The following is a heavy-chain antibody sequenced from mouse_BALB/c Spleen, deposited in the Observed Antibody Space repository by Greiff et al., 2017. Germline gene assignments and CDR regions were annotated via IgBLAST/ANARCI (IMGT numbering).Heavy chain of an antibody. V-gene: IGHV1-39*01. CDR1: GYSFTGYN. CDR3: ARGGNYYGSSYDYAMDY. CDR2: IDPYYGGT. J-gene: IGHJ4*01. Sequence: EVQLQQSGPELEKPGASVKISCKASGYSFTGYNMNWVKQSNGKSLEWIGNIDPYYGGTSYNQKFKGKATLTVDKSSSTAYMQLKSLTSEDSAVYDCARGGNYYGSSYDYAMDYWGQGTSVTVSS. D-gene: IGHD1-1*01.